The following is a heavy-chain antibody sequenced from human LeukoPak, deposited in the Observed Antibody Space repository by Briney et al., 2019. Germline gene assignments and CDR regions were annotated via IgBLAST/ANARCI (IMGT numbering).Heavy chain of an antibody. J-gene: IGHJ1*01. D-gene: IGHD6-13*01. CDR2: IYHSGST. CDR1: GYSISSGYY. V-gene: IGHV4-38-2*01. CDR3: ARARGSSSPRVEYFQH. Sequence: PSETLSLTCAVSGYSISSGYYWGWIRQPPGKGLEWIGSIYHSGSTYYNPSLKSRVTISVDTSKNQFSLKLSSVTAADTAVNHCARARGSSSPRVEYFQHWGQGTLVTVSS.